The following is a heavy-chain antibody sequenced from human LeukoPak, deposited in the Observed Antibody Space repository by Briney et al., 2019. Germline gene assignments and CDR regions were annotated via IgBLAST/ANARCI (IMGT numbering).Heavy chain of an antibody. CDR1: GFTFSSYV. CDR2: TWYDGTNK. J-gene: IGHJ4*02. Sequence: PGLSLRLSCAASGFTFSSYVMHWVRQAPGKGLEWVAVTWYDGTNKYFADSVRGRFSIPRDNSKNTLYLQMNSLRAEDTAVYYCARGDRSSWFNFDYWGQGTLVTVSS. D-gene: IGHD6-13*01. V-gene: IGHV3-33*01. CDR3: ARGDRSSWFNFDY.